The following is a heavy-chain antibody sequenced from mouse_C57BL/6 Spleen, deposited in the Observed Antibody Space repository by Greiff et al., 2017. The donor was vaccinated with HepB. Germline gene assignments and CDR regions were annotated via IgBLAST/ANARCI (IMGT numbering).Heavy chain of an antibody. D-gene: IGHD2-1*01. CDR2: INPNNGGT. V-gene: IGHV1-18*01. Sequence: EVQLVESGPELVKPGASVKIPCKASGYTFTDYNMDWVKQSHGKSLEWIGDINPNNGGTIYNQKFKGKATLTVDKSSSTAYMELRSLTSEDTAVYYCARFGNYWYFDVWGTGTTVTVSS. CDR1: GYTFTDYN. J-gene: IGHJ1*03. CDR3: ARFGNYWYFDV.